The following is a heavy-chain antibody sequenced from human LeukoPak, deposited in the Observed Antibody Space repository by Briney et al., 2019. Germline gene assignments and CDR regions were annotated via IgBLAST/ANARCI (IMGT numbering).Heavy chain of an antibody. D-gene: IGHD3-22*01. CDR2: ISSSSSYI. CDR1: GFTFSSYS. V-gene: IGHV3-21*01. Sequence: GGSLRLSCAASGFTFSSYSMNWVRQAPGKGLEWVSSISSSSSYIYYADSVKGRFTISRDNAKNSLYLQMNSLRAEDTAVYYCARARSYYYDSSGLLFGGQGTLVTVSS. CDR3: ARARSYYYDSSGLLF. J-gene: IGHJ4*02.